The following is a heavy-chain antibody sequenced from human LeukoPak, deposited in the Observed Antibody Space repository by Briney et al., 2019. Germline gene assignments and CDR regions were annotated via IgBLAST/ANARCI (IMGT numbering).Heavy chain of an antibody. CDR2: IRSKAYGGTT. D-gene: IGHD3-10*01. V-gene: IGHV3-49*04. J-gene: IGHJ4*02. CDR1: GFTFGDYA. Sequence: GGSLRLSCTASGFTFGDYAMSWVRQAPGQGLGWVGFIRSKAYGGTTEYAASVKGRFTISRDDSKSIAYLQMNSLRTEDTAVYYCTRGYSSFDYWGQGTLVTVSS. CDR3: TRGYSSFDY.